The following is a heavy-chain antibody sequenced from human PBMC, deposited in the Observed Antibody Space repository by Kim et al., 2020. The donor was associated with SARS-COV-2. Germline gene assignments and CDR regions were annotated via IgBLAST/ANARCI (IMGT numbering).Heavy chain of an antibody. J-gene: IGHJ4*02. CDR3: ARLPHDSSGYVDC. CDR1: GGSISSSFNY. D-gene: IGHD3-22*01. Sequence: SETLSLTCTVSGGSISSSFNYWGWIRQPPGKGLEWIGSVYHSGSTYYSPSLKSRVTVSVDTSKNEFSLKVTSVTAADTAVYFCARLPHDSSGYVDCWGQGILVTISS. CDR2: VYHSGST. V-gene: IGHV4-39*01.